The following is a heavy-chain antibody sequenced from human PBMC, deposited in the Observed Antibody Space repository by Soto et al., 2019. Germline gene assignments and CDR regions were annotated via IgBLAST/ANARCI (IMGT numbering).Heavy chain of an antibody. CDR3: ARRRGWESNSGYPDY. D-gene: IGHD3-22*01. CDR1: GYSFTSYW. V-gene: IGHV5-51*01. Sequence: GESLKISCKGSGYSFTSYWIGWVRQMPGKGLEWMGIIYPGDSDTRYSPSFQGQVTISADKSISTAYLQWSSLKASDTAMYYRARRRGWESNSGYPDYWGQGTLVTVSS. J-gene: IGHJ4*02. CDR2: IYPGDSDT.